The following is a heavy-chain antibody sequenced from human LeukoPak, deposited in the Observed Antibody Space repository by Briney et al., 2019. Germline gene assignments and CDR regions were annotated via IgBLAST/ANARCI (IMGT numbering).Heavy chain of an antibody. J-gene: IGHJ4*02. CDR2: INHSGST. Sequence: SETLSLTCAVYGGSFSGYYWSWIRQPPGKGLEWIGEINHSGSTNYNPSPKSRVTISVDTSKNQFSLKLSSVTAADTAVYYCARGLTEFRIQLWSSGRYFDYWGQGTLVTVSS. V-gene: IGHV4-34*01. D-gene: IGHD5-18*01. CDR1: GGSFSGYY. CDR3: ARGLTEFRIQLWSSGRYFDY.